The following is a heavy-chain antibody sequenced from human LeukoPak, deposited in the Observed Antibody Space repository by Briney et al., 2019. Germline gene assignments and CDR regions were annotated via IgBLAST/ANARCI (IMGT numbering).Heavy chain of an antibody. CDR2: INPYDGNT. CDR1: GYTFTSYG. CDR3: ARALPRVAAAGICHLYRFDP. D-gene: IGHD6-13*01. V-gene: IGHV1-18*01. Sequence: RASVTVSCTASGYTFTSYGINWVRQAPGQGLQGMGWINPYDGNTNYADKLQGRVTITIDTSKNTPYLELKNLRAEDTAVYYCARALPRVAAAGICHLYRFDPWGQGTRVTVPS. J-gene: IGHJ5*02.